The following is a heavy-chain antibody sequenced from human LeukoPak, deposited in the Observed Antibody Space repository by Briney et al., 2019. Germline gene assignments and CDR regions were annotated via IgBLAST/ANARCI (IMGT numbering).Heavy chain of an antibody. J-gene: IGHJ4*02. CDR3: AHRRNGYSYDYNYFDY. CDR1: GFSLSTNRVG. V-gene: IGHV2-5*02. D-gene: IGHD5-18*01. CDR2: IYWDDDK. Sequence: SGPTLVKPTQTLTLTCTCSGFSLSTNRVGVGWIRQPPGKALEWLALIYWDDDKRYNPSLKSRLTITKDTSKNQVVLTMTNMDPVDTATYYCAHRRNGYSYDYNYFDYWGQGTRVTVSS.